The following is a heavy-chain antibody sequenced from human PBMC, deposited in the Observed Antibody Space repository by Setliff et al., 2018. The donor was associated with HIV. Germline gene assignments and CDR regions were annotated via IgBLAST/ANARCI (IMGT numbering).Heavy chain of an antibody. CDR3: AGDVAPPLAGDVWSGNGL. D-gene: IGHD3-3*01. V-gene: IGHV4-59*11. Sequence: SETLSLTCSVSGGSIRSHYWSWIRQAPGKGLQWIGNVYYRAKTGATTDHNPSLRSRISISLDVSKNQLSLRLRSVTAADTAIYYCAGDVAPPLAGDVWSGNGLWGQGTQVTVS. J-gene: IGHJ4*02. CDR2: VYYRAKTGATT. CDR1: GGSIRSHY.